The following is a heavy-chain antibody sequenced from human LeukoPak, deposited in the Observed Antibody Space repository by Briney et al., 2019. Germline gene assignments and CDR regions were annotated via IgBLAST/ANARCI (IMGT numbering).Heavy chain of an antibody. CDR1: GYTFTSYG. CDR3: ARDYSGSYQQAFDI. Sequence: ASVTVSCKASGYTFTSYGISWVRQAPGQGLEWMGWISAYNGNTNYAQKLQGRVTMTTDTSTGTAYMELRSLRSDDTAVYYCARDYSGSYQQAFDIWGQGTMVTVSS. CDR2: ISAYNGNT. J-gene: IGHJ3*02. V-gene: IGHV1-18*01. D-gene: IGHD1-26*01.